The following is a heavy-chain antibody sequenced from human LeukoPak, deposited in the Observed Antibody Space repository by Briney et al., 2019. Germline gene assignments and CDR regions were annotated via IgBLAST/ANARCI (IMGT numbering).Heavy chain of an antibody. Sequence: PGGSLRLSCAASGFSFSTYSFSWVRQAPGKGLEWVSGISASGGDTFYADSVKGRFTISRDNSKNTLSLQMNSLRVEDTAIYYCAKGSAVADIYFDYWGQGTLVTVPS. V-gene: IGHV3-23*01. D-gene: IGHD6-19*01. CDR2: ISASGGDT. J-gene: IGHJ4*02. CDR1: GFSFSTYS. CDR3: AKGSAVADIYFDY.